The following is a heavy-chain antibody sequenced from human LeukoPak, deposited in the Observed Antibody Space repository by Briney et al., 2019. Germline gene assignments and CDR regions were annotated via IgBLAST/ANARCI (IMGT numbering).Heavy chain of an antibody. V-gene: IGHV3-11*04. D-gene: IGHD6-19*01. CDR3: ARDRRIAVAEYNWFDP. CDR1: GFTFSDYY. Sequence: GGSLRLSCAASGFTFSDYYMSWIRQAPGKGLEWVSYISSSGSTIYYADSVKGRFTISRDNAKNSLYLQMNSLRDEDTAVYYCARDRRIAVAEYNWFDPWGQGTLVTVSS. J-gene: IGHJ5*02. CDR2: ISSSGSTI.